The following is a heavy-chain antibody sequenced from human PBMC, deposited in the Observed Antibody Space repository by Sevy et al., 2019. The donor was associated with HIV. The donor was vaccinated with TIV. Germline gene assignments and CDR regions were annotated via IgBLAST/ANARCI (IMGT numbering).Heavy chain of an antibody. J-gene: IGHJ6*02. D-gene: IGHD2-2*02. V-gene: IGHV4-59*01. CDR1: GGSISSYY. CDR3: AGVSVVVPAAIRVIDHYYGMDV. CDR2: IYYSGST. Sequence: SETLSLTCTVSGGSISSYYWSWIRQPPGKGLEWIGYIYYSGSTNYNPSLKSRVTITVDTSKNQFSLKLSSVTAADTAVYYCAGVSVVVPAAIRVIDHYYGMDVWGQGTTVTVSS.